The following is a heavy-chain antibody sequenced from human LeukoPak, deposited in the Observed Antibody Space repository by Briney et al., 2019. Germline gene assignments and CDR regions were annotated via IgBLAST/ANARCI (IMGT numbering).Heavy chain of an antibody. V-gene: IGHV5-51*01. D-gene: IGHD6-13*01. CDR2: IYPGDSDT. CDR3: ARQGGRQLVYFDY. J-gene: IGHJ4*02. CDR1: GYIFTNYW. Sequence: PGESLKISCKGSGYIFTNYWIGWVRQMPSKGLEGMGIIYPGDSDTTYSPSFQGQVTISADKSITTAYLQWSSLRASDTAMYYCARQGGRQLVYFDYWGQGTLVTVSS.